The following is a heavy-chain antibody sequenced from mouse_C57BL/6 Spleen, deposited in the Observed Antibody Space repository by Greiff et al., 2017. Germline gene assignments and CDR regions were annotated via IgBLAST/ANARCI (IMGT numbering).Heavy chain of an antibody. V-gene: IGHV1-69*01. J-gene: IGHJ4*01. CDR3: ARWLLGGNAMDY. CDR1: GYTFTSYW. D-gene: IGHD2-3*01. Sequence: VKLQESGAELVMPGASVKLSCKASGYTFTSYWMHWVKQRPGQGLEWIGEIDPSDSYTNYNQKFKGKSTLTVDKSSSTAYMQLSSLTSEDSAVYYCARWLLGGNAMDYWGQGTSVTVSS. CDR2: IDPSDSYT.